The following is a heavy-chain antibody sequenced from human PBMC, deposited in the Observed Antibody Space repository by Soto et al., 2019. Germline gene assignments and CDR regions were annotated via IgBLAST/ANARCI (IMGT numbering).Heavy chain of an antibody. CDR1: GGSISSSSYY. D-gene: IGHD3-3*01. J-gene: IGHJ4*02. CDR3: ARGVPDFWSGYFPFDY. Sequence: QLQLQESGPGLVKPSETLSLTCTVSGGSISSSSYYWGWIRQPPGKGLEWIGSIYYSGSTYYNPSLKSRVTISVDTSKNQFSLKLSSVTAADTAVYYCARGVPDFWSGYFPFDYWGQGTLVTVSS. CDR2: IYYSGST. V-gene: IGHV4-39*01.